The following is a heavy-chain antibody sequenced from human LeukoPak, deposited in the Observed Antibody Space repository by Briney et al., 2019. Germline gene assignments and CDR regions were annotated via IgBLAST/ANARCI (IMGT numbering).Heavy chain of an antibody. J-gene: IGHJ4*02. CDR3: AQEVNLRGVAGDY. D-gene: IGHD6-19*01. V-gene: IGHV1-2*02. Sequence: ASVKVSCNASGYTFTGYYMHWVRQAPGQGLEWMGWINPNSGGTNYAQKFQGRVTMTRDTSISTAYMELSRLRSDDTAVYYCAQEVNLRGVAGDYWGQGTLVTVSS. CDR1: GYTFTGYY. CDR2: INPNSGGT.